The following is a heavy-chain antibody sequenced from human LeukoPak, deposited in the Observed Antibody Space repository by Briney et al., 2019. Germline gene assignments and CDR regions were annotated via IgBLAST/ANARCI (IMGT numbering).Heavy chain of an antibody. V-gene: IGHV4-31*11. J-gene: IGHJ2*01. D-gene: IGHD3-16*02. Sequence: SETLSLTCAVSGGSVSSGGYYWGWIRQHPGKGLEWIGYIYYSGNTYYNPSLKSRITISVDTSKNQFSLKLSSVTAADTAVYYCARNSLSPTSIWYFDLWGRGTLVTVSS. CDR1: GGSVSSGGYY. CDR2: IYYSGNT. CDR3: ARNSLSPTSIWYFDL.